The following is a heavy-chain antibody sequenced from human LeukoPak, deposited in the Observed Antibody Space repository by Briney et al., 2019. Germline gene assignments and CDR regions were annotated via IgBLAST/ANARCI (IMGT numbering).Heavy chain of an antibody. CDR1: DFTFSSYA. CDR2: ISAGGGGGDAT. J-gene: IGHJ4*02. D-gene: IGHD6-19*01. Sequence: PGGSLRLSCAASDFTFSSYAMSWVRQAPATGLQWVSGISAGGGGGDATYYADSVKGRFTISRDNSKRTLYLQMNSLRPEDTAVYYCAKDRGMAVASSKVGFDYWGPGTLVTVSS. V-gene: IGHV3-23*01. CDR3: AKDRGMAVASSKVGFDY.